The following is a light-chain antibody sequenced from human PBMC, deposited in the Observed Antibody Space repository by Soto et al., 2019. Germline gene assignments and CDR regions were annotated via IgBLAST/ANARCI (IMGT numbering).Light chain of an antibody. Sequence: EIVMTQSPATLSVSPGERATLSCRASQSVGRTLAWYQQKPGQAPRLLIYDASTRATGIPARFRGSGSGTDFTLTISSPEPEDFGVYYWQQRSNWPLTFGGGTKVEIK. CDR1: QSVGRT. CDR3: QQRSNWPLT. CDR2: DAS. J-gene: IGKJ4*01. V-gene: IGKV3-11*01.